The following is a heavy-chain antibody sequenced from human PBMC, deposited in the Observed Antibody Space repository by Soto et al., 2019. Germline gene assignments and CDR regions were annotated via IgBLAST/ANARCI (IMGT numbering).Heavy chain of an antibody. D-gene: IGHD2-2*02. CDR3: ARVPAQNCSSTSCYIDYYYYYGMDV. J-gene: IGHJ6*02. CDR1: GGSFSGYY. V-gene: IGHV4-34*01. Sequence: PSETLSLTCAVYGGSFSGYYWSWIRQPPGKGLEWIGEINHSGSTNYNPSLKSRVTISVDTSKNQFSLKLSSVTAADTAVYYCARVPAQNCSSTSCYIDYYYYYGMDVWGQGTTVTVYS. CDR2: INHSGST.